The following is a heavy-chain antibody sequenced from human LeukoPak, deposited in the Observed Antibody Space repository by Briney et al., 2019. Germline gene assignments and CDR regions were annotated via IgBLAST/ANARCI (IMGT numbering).Heavy chain of an antibody. CDR1: GFTVSSNY. V-gene: IGHV3-53*01. CDR2: IYSGGST. J-gene: IGHJ4*02. Sequence: GGSLRLSCAASGFTVSSNYMSWVRQAPGKGLEWVSVIYSGGSTYYADSVKGRFTISRGNSKNTLYLQMNSLRAEDTAVYYCATHGGNTRYFDYWGQGTLVTVSS. D-gene: IGHD4-23*01. CDR3: ATHGGNTRYFDY.